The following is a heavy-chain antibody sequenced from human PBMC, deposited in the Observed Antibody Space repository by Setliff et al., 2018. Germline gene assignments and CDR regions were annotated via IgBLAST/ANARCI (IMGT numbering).Heavy chain of an antibody. V-gene: IGHV3-48*01. CDR2: ISRTSDTR. CDR1: GFTFSAHY. Sequence: PGGSLRLSCAASGFTFSAHYMDWLRQAPGKGLEWVSYISRTSDTRHYADSVKGRFTISRDNAKNSVYLQMSSLRAEDTAVYYCARDLHWGFDYWGLGTLVTVSS. D-gene: IGHD7-27*01. CDR3: ARDLHWGFDY. J-gene: IGHJ4*02.